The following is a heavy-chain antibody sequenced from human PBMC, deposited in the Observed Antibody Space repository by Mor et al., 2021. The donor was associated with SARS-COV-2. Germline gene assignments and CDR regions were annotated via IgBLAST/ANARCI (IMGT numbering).Heavy chain of an antibody. D-gene: IGHD3-22*01. CDR2: INPSGGSI. J-gene: IGHJ4*02. V-gene: IGHV1-46*03. CDR3: TRAYYYDSSRYYYPYYFDY. Sequence: INPSGGSISYAQKFQGRVTMTRDTSTSTVYMELSSLSSEDTAEYYCTRAYYYDSSRYYYPYYFDYWGQGILVTVSS.